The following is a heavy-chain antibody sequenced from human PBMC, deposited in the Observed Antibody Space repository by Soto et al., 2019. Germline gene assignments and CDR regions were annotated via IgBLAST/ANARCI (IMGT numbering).Heavy chain of an antibody. CDR2: ISSSSSYI. D-gene: IGHD3-10*01. CDR3: VRGYYGSGSYYNLYYYYGMDV. J-gene: IGHJ6*02. V-gene: IGHV3-21*01. CDR1: GFDFTTYS. Sequence: GGSLRLSCEASGFDFTTYSMDWVRQAPGKGLEWVSSISSSSSYIYYADSVKGRFTISRDNAKNSLYLQMNSLRAEDTAVYYCVRGYYGSGSYYNLYYYYGMDVWGQGTTVTVSS.